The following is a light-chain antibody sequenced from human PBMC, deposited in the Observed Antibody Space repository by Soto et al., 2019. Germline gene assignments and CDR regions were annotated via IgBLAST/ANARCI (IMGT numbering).Light chain of an antibody. Sequence: EIVLTQSPGTLSLSPGERATLSCRASQSVSSSYLAWYQQKPGQAPRLLIYGASSRATGIPDRFSGSGSGTDFTRTISRLEPEDFAVYYCQHYGSSPFTFGGGTKVDIK. J-gene: IGKJ4*01. V-gene: IGKV3-20*01. CDR3: QHYGSSPFT. CDR2: GAS. CDR1: QSVSSSY.